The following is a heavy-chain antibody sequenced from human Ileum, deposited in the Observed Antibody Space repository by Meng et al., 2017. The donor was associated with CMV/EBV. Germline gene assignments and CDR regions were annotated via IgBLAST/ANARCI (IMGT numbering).Heavy chain of an antibody. J-gene: IGHJ1*01. CDR3: ARLVYCSSTSCYRYFQH. CDR1: YTFTRYG. Sequence: YTFTRYGISWVRQAPGQGLEWMGWISADNSNTNYAQKLQGRVTMTTDTSTSTAYMELRSLRSDDTSLYYCARLVYCSSTSCYRYFQHWGQGTLVTVSS. V-gene: IGHV1-18*01. D-gene: IGHD2-2*02. CDR2: ISADNSNT.